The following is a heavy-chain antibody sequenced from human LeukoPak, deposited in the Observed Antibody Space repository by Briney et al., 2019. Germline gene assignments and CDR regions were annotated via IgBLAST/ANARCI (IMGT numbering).Heavy chain of an antibody. CDR3: ATYSIAVAFQH. CDR1: GGSISNYY. V-gene: IGHV4-59*01. Sequence: SETLSLTCTVSGGSISNYYWSWIRQPPEKGLEWIGYIFYSGSTNYNPSLMSRVTISVDTSKNQFSLKLSSATAADTAVYYCATYSIAVAFQHWGQGTLVTVSS. CDR2: IFYSGST. J-gene: IGHJ1*01. D-gene: IGHD6-19*01.